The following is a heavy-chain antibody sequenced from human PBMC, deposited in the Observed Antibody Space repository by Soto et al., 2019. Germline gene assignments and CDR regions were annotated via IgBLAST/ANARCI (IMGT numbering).Heavy chain of an antibody. Sequence: PSLKVSCKTSGNSFTDYKLHWVRQAPGQGLEWMGWVDPNGGGSNSAQKFQGSVTMTWDTSITTAYLDLTRLTTNDTATYFCATWVDYGDFEGFDFWGQGTLVTVSS. J-gene: IGHJ4*02. D-gene: IGHD4-17*01. V-gene: IGHV1-2*04. CDR2: VDPNGGGS. CDR1: GNSFTDYK. CDR3: ATWVDYGDFEGFDF.